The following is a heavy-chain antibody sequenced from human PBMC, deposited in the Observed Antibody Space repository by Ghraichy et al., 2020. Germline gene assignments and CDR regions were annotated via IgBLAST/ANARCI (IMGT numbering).Heavy chain of an antibody. CDR3: ARDPRMVRGAPH. Sequence: SETLSLTCTVSGGSVSSGSYYWSWIRQPPGKGLEWIGYIYYSGSTNYNPSLKSRVTISVDTSKNQFSLKLSSVTAADTAVYYCARDPRMVRGAPHWGQGTTVTVSS. D-gene: IGHD3-10*01. CDR2: IYYSGST. V-gene: IGHV4-61*01. J-gene: IGHJ6*02. CDR1: GGSVSSGSYY.